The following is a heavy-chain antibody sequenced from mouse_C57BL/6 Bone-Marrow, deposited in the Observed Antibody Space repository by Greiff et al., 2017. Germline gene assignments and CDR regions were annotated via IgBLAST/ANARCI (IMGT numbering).Heavy chain of an antibody. CDR3: ARDIYDYDGAWFAY. V-gene: IGHV1-22*01. D-gene: IGHD2-4*01. Sequence: EVKLQESGPELVKPGASVKMSCKASGYTFTDYNMHWVKQSHGKSLEWIGYINPNNGGTSYNQKFKGKATLTVNKSSSTAYMELRSLTSEDSAVYYCARDIYDYDGAWFAYWGQGTLVTVSA. J-gene: IGHJ3*01. CDR1: GYTFTDYN. CDR2: INPNNGGT.